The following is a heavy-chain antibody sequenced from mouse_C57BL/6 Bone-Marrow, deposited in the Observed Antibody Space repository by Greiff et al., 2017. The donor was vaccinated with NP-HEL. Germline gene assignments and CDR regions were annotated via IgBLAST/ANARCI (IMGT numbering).Heavy chain of an antibody. CDR1: GYTFTGYW. CDR2: ILPGSGST. CDR3: ARGGRSRRGAY. V-gene: IGHV1-9*01. D-gene: IGHD2-4*01. Sequence: VQRVESGAELMKPGASVKLSRKATGYTFTGYWIEWVKQRPGHGLEWIGEILPGSGSTNYNEKFKGKATFTADTSSNTAYMQLSSLTTEDSAIYYGARGGRSRRGAYWGQGTLVTVSA. J-gene: IGHJ3*01.